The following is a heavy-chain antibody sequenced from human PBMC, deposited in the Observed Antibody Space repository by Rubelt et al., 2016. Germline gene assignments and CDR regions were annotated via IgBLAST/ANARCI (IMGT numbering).Heavy chain of an antibody. J-gene: IGHJ6*02. D-gene: IGHD6-13*01. CDR3: AREHVGYSSLDV. Sequence: VQLVESGGGVVQPGRSLRLSCAASGFTVSSNYMSWVRQAPGKGLEWVSVIYSGGSTYYEDSVKGRFTIPRDNSKNTLYLQMNSLRAEDTAVYYCAREHVGYSSLDVWGQGTTVTVSS. V-gene: IGHV3-66*02. CDR1: GFTVSSNY. CDR2: IYSGGST.